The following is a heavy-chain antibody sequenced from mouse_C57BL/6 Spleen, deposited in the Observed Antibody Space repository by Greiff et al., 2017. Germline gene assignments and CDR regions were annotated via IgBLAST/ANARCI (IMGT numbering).Heavy chain of an antibody. CDR2: IDPSDSYT. Sequence: QVQLQQSGAELVMPGASVKLSCKASGYTFTSYWMHWVKQRPGQGLEWIGEIDPSDSYTNYNQKFKGKSTLTVDKSSSTAYMQLSSLTSEDSAVYYCARGRDYADYWGQGTTLTVSS. V-gene: IGHV1-69*01. J-gene: IGHJ2*01. D-gene: IGHD2-4*01. CDR1: GYTFTSYW. CDR3: ARGRDYADY.